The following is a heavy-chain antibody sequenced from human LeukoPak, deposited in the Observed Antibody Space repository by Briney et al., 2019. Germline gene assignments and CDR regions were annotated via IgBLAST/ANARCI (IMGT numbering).Heavy chain of an antibody. CDR3: VKDRLGYYGSGRPDY. D-gene: IGHD3-10*01. J-gene: IGHJ4*02. V-gene: IGHV3-64D*09. CDR2: ISSNGGST. Sequence: GGSLRLSCSASGFTFSSYAMHWVRQAPGKGLEYASAISSNGGSTYYADSVKGRFTISRDNSKNTLYLQMSSLRAEDTAVYYCVKDRLGYYGSGRPDYWGQGTLVTVSS. CDR1: GFTFSSYA.